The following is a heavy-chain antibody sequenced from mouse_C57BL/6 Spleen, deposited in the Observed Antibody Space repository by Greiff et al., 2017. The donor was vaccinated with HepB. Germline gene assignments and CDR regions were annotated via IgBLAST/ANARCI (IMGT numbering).Heavy chain of an antibody. J-gene: IGHJ3*01. D-gene: IGHD1-1*01. CDR3: AKDYYGSREFAY. CDR1: GYTFTGYW. CDR2: ILTGSGST. Sequence: QVQLKQSGAELMKPGASVKLSCKATGYTFTGYWIEWVKQRPGHGLEWIGEILTGSGSTNYNEKFKGKATFTAATSSNTAYMQLSSLTTEDSAIYYCAKDYYGSREFAYWGQGTLVTVSA. V-gene: IGHV1-9*01.